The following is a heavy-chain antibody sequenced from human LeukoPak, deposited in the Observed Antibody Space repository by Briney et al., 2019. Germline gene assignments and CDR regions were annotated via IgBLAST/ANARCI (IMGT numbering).Heavy chain of an antibody. Sequence: GGSLRLSCAASGFIFSSYAMSWVRQAPGKGLEWVSAISGSGGSTYYADSMKGRFTISRDNSKNTLYLQMNSLRAEDTAVYYCAKLSLWFGESLFDYWGQGTLVTVSS. CDR1: GFIFSSYA. CDR3: AKLSLWFGESLFDY. D-gene: IGHD3-10*01. CDR2: ISGSGGST. V-gene: IGHV3-23*01. J-gene: IGHJ4*02.